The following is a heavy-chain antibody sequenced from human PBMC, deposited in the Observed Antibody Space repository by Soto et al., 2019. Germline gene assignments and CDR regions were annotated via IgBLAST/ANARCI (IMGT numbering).Heavy chain of an antibody. J-gene: IGHJ4*02. CDR3: ARVKVLQGRLEDLSTGYFVS. V-gene: IGHV1-69*06. D-gene: IGHD3-16*02. CDR2: IIPIFGTA. Sequence: QVQLVQSGAEVKKPGSSVRVSCKASGGTFSSYAISWVRQAPGQGLEWMGGIIPIFGTANYAQKFQGRVTITADKATSTAYMELGSLRSEDTAVYYCARVKVLQGRLEDLSTGYFVSWGQGTLVNVSS. CDR1: GGTFSSYA.